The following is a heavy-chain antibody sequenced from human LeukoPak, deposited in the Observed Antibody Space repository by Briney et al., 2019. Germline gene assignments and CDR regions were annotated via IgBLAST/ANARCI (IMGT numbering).Heavy chain of an antibody. Sequence: NTSETLSLTCTVSGGSVSSGSYYWSWIRQPPGKGLEWIGYIYYSGSTYYNPSLKSRVTISVDTSKNQFSLKLSSVTAADTAVYYCARTASGGTDFDYWGQGTLVTVSS. CDR2: IYYSGST. J-gene: IGHJ4*02. CDR1: GGSVSSGSYY. V-gene: IGHV4-61*01. CDR3: ARTASGGTDFDY. D-gene: IGHD4-23*01.